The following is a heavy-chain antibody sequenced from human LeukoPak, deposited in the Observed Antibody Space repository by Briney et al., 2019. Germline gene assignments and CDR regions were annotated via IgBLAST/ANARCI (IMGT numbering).Heavy chain of an antibody. CDR2: IHSGTGPM. Sequence: PGRSLRLSCAASGFTFSSYGMHWVHQAPGKGLEWVSYIHSGTGPMYYADSVKGRFTISRDNARNSLYLQMNSLRDEDTAVYYCARIYSGYSSNLVDYWGQGTLVTVSS. J-gene: IGHJ4*02. D-gene: IGHD5-12*01. CDR1: GFTFSSYG. CDR3: ARIYSGYSSNLVDY. V-gene: IGHV3-48*02.